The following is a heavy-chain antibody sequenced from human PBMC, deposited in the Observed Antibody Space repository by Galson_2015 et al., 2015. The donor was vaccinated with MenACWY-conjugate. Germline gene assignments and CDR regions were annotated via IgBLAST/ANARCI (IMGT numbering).Heavy chain of an antibody. J-gene: IGHJ6*02. CDR1: KFTFSDHY. V-gene: IGHV3-72*01. CDR3: ARAAISNYYYYGMDV. CDR2: VRKKGNSYST. Sequence: SLRLSCAASKFTFSDHYMDWVRQAPGKGLEWVGRVRKKGNSYSTDYAASFKGRFTISRDDSKDSLSLQMNSLESEGTAVYYCARAAISNYYYYGMDVWGQGTLVTVSS. D-gene: IGHD3-9*01.